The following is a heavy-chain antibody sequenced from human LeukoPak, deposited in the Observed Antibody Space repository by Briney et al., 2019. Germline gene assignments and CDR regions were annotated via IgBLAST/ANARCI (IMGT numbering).Heavy chain of an antibody. V-gene: IGHV4-61*01. J-gene: IGHJ3*02. CDR1: GGSVSSGSYY. Sequence: PSETLSLTCTVSGGSVSSGSYYCSWIRQPPGKGLEWIGYIWYSGSTNYNPSLKSRVTTSVDTSKIQFSLKLSPVTAADTAVYYCARSGGFYGDYGDAFDIWGQGTMVTVSS. D-gene: IGHD4-17*01. CDR2: IWYSGST. CDR3: ARSGGFYGDYGDAFDI.